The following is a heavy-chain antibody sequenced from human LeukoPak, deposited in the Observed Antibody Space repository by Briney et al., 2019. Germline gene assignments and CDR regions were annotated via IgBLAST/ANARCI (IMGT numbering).Heavy chain of an antibody. J-gene: IGHJ4*02. CDR2: ISAYNGNT. V-gene: IGHV1-18*01. CDR1: GYTFNNHY. Sequence: GASVKVSCKASGYTFNNHYMYWVRQAPGQGLEWMGWISAYNGNTNYAQKLQGRVTMTTDTSTSTAYMELRSLRSDDTAVYYCARGDYDFWSGYYTGDYWGQGTLVTVSS. D-gene: IGHD3-3*01. CDR3: ARGDYDFWSGYYTGDY.